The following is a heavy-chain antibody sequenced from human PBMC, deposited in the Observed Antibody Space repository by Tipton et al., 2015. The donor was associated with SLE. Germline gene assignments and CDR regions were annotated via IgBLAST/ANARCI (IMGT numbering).Heavy chain of an antibody. V-gene: IGHV4-39*01. CDR1: GGSISSSSYY. D-gene: IGHD3-22*01. J-gene: IGHJ3*02. CDR3: ARRTTRSSGYFGAFDI. Sequence: TLSLTCTVSGGSISSSSYYWGWIRQPPGKGLEWIGSIYYSGSTYYNPSLKSRVTISVDTSKNQFSLKLSSGTAAETAVYYCARRTTRSSGYFGAFDIWGQGTMVTVSS. CDR2: IYYSGST.